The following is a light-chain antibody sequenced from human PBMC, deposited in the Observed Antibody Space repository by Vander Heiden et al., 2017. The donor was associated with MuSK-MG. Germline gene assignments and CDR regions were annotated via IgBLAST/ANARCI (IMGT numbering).Light chain of an antibody. J-gene: IGKJ1*01. CDR3: QQSDSTPRT. V-gene: IGKV1-39*01. Sequence: DIQMTQSPSSLSASVGDRVTITCRASQSISSSLNWYHQKPGKAPKLLIYAASSLQTGVPSRFSGSGSGTDFTLTISRLQPEDFATYYCQQSDSTPRTFGQGTKVXIK. CDR1: QSISSS. CDR2: AAS.